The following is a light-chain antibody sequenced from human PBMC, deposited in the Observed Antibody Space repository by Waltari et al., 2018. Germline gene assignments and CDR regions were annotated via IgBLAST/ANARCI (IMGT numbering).Light chain of an antibody. V-gene: IGLV2-23*01. Sequence: QSALTQPASVSGSPGQSITISCTGTSRDVGRYNLVSWYQQHPGKAPKLMICEGSKRPSGVSDRFSASKSGNTASLTISGLQAEDEADYYCCSYAGISTYVFGTGTYVTVL. CDR3: CSYAGISTYV. J-gene: IGLJ1*01. CDR2: EGS. CDR1: SRDVGRYNL.